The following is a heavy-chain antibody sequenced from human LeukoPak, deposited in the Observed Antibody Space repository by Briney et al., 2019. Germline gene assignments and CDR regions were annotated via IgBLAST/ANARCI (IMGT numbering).Heavy chain of an antibody. CDR1: GDSINSYS. Sequence: SETLSLTCTVSGDSINSYSWSWIRQPPGKGLEWIGYIYHSGRTYYNPSLKSRVTISVDRSKNQFSLKLSSVTAADTAVYYCARVGDWNDLVYWGQGILVSVSS. V-gene: IGHV4-59*12. J-gene: IGHJ4*02. D-gene: IGHD1-1*01. CDR2: IYHSGRT. CDR3: ARVGDWNDLVY.